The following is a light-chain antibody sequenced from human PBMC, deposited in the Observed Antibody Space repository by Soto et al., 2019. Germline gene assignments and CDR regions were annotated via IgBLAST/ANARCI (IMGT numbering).Light chain of an antibody. CDR3: CSYAGTVAYV. CDR1: GRGVGAYNL. J-gene: IGLJ1*01. CDR2: EVN. V-gene: IGLV2-23*02. Sequence: SVLTPPAPLFGAPGQSITLSCAGNGRGVGAYNLVSWYQQHPGKAPKLIICEVNTRPSGISNRFSGSKSGDTASLTISGLQAEDEADYFCCSYAGTVAYVFGTGTKVTVL.